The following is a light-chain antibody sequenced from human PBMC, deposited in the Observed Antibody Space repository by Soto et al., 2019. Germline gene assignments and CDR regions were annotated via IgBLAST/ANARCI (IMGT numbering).Light chain of an antibody. Sequence: QITQSPSTLSSSVGDRVTITCRASQSISSWLAWYQQKPGKAPKLLIYDASSLESGVPSRFSGSGSGTEFTLTISSLQPDDFATYFCQQYNSYSTWTFGQGTKVDIK. CDR2: DAS. J-gene: IGKJ1*01. V-gene: IGKV1-5*01. CDR3: QQYNSYSTWT. CDR1: QSISSW.